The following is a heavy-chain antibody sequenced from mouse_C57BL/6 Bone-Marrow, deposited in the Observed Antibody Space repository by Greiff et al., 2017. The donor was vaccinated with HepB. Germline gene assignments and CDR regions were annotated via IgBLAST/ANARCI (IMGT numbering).Heavy chain of an antibody. CDR3: TTDYYGSQNAMDY. CDR2: IDPENGDT. Sequence: VQLQQSGAELVRPGASVKLSCTASGFNIKDDYMHWVKQRPEQGLEWIGWIDPENGDTEYASKFQGKATITADTSSNTAYLQLSSLTSEDTAVYYCTTDYYGSQNAMDYWGQGTSVTVSS. J-gene: IGHJ4*01. D-gene: IGHD1-1*01. V-gene: IGHV14-4*01. CDR1: GFNIKDDY.